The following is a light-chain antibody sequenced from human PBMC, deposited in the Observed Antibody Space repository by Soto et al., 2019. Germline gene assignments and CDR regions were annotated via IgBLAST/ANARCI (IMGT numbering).Light chain of an antibody. CDR2: GAS. J-gene: IGKJ1*01. CDR1: QTISSW. Sequence: DIQMTQSPSTLSGSVGDRVTITCRASQTISSWLAWYQQKPGKAPKLLISGASSLQSGVPSRFSGSASGTEFTLTISSLQPDDIATYYCQQCHRYLTFGQGTKVDLK. CDR3: QQCHRYLT. V-gene: IGKV1-5*01.